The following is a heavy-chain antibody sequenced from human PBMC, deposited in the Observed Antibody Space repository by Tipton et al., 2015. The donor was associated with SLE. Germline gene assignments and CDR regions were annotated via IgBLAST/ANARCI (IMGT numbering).Heavy chain of an antibody. D-gene: IGHD4-17*01. CDR2: IYSGGAT. CDR1: GFTVSSNF. Sequence: SLRLSCAASGFTVSSNFMNWVRQAPGKGLEWVSVIYSGGATYYADSVKGRFTISRDNSKNTLCLQMNSLRVEDTAVYYCARDAPGASVALDIWGQGTMVAVSS. CDR3: ARDAPGASVALDI. J-gene: IGHJ3*02. V-gene: IGHV3-66*01.